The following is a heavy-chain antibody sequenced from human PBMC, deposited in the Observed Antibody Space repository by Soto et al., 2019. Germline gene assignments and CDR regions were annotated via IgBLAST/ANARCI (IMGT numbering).Heavy chain of an antibody. CDR1: GFTFTSYS. V-gene: IGHV3-64*04. CDR3: ANHNIYSSSWYDVVGNGYFDY. CDR2: ITSDGSNK. Sequence: PGGTLRLSCSASGFTFTSYSMYWVRQAPGKGLQYVSGITSDGSNKYYADSVKGRFTISRDNSKNTLYLQMNSLRAEDTAVYYCANHNIYSSSWYDVVGNGYFDYWGQGTLVTVSS. D-gene: IGHD6-13*01. J-gene: IGHJ4*02.